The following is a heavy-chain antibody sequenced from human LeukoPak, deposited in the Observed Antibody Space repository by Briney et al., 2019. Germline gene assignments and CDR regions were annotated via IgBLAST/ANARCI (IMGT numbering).Heavy chain of an antibody. CDR3: ARDLYYYDSSGYYYF. V-gene: IGHV1-18*01. CDR1: GYTFTSNG. D-gene: IGHD3-22*01. Sequence: ASVKVSCKASGYTFTSNGISWVRQAPGQGLEWMGWISAYNGITNYAQKLQGRVTMATDTSTSTAYMELRSLRSDDTAVYYCARDLYYYDSSGYYYFWGQGTLVTVSS. J-gene: IGHJ4*02. CDR2: ISAYNGIT.